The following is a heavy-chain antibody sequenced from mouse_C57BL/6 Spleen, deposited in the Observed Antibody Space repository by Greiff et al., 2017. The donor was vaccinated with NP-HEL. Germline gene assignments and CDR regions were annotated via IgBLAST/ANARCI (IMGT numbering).Heavy chain of an antibody. CDR1: GYTFTEYT. CDR3: ARHEEAYYSPDYYAMDY. J-gene: IGHJ4*01. CDR2: FYPGSGSI. D-gene: IGHD2-12*01. Sequence: VQLQESGAELVKPGASVKLSCKASGYTFTEYTIHWVKQRSGQGLEWIGWFYPGSGSIKYNEKFKDKATLTADKSSSTVYMELSRLTSVDSAVYFCARHEEAYYSPDYYAMDYWGQGTSVTVSS. V-gene: IGHV1-62-2*01.